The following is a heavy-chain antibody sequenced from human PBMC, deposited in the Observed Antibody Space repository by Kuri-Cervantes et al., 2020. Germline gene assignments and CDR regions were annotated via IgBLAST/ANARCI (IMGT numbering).Heavy chain of an antibody. Sequence: GESLKISCAASGFTFSDYYMSWIRQAPGKGLEWISYISNSGTTIYYAADSVKGRFTLSRDNAENSLYLQMNSLRAEDTAVYYCARSTGGYCSSTSCYFRDVWGQGTTVTVSS. CDR2: ISNSGTTI. V-gene: IGHV3-11*04. CDR3: ARSTGGYCSSTSCYFRDV. D-gene: IGHD2-2*01. CDR1: GFTFSDYY. J-gene: IGHJ6*02.